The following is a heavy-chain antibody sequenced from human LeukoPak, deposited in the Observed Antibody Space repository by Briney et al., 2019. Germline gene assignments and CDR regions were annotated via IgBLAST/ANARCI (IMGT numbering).Heavy chain of an antibody. D-gene: IGHD2/OR15-2a*01. Sequence: GRSLRLSCAASGFTFSSYGMHWVRQAPGKGLEWVAVISYDGSNKYCADSVKGRFTISRDNSKNTLYLQMNSLRAEDTAVYYCAKDNTASSPGGDYWGQGTLVTVSS. J-gene: IGHJ4*02. CDR1: GFTFSSYG. CDR3: AKDNTASSPGGDY. V-gene: IGHV3-30*18. CDR2: ISYDGSNK.